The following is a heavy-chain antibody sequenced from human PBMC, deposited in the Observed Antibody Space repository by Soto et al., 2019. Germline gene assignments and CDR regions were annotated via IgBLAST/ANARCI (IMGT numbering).Heavy chain of an antibody. V-gene: IGHV1-69*18. J-gene: IGHJ4*02. CDR1: GDTFSGYP. Sequence: QVQLVQSGAELKKPGSSVKVSCKASGDTFSGYPINWVRQAPGEGLEWMGRIIPVFGTTNEAQRFEGRVTFTADEYTNTAYMELRGLLSEDTDVYYCARDGGFGELKYWGPGTMVTVSS. D-gene: IGHD3-10*01. CDR3: ARDGGFGELKY. CDR2: IIPVFGTT.